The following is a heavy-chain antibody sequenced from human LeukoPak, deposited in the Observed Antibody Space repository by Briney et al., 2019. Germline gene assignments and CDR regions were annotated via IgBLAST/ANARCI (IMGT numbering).Heavy chain of an antibody. CDR2: IYYSGST. D-gene: IGHD1-1*01. J-gene: IGHJ5*02. Sequence: KPSETLSLTCTVSGGSISSYYWSWIRQPPGKGLEWIGYIYYSGSTNYNPSLKSRVTISVDTSKNQFSLKLNSVTAADTAVYYCARGPRGGTSRDNWFDPWGQGTLVTVSS. CDR3: ARGPRGGTSRDNWFDP. V-gene: IGHV4-59*01. CDR1: GGSISSYY.